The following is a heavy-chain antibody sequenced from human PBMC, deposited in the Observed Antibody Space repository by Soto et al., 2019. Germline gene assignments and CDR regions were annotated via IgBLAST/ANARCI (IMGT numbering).Heavy chain of an antibody. J-gene: IGHJ3*02. D-gene: IGHD6-13*01. CDR3: ARESIAAAGKPDDAFDI. Sequence: SETLSLTCAVSGGSISSGGYSWSWIRQPPGKGLEWIGYIYHSGSTYYNPSLKSRVTISVDRSKNQFSLKLSSVTAADTAVYYCARESIAAAGKPDDAFDIWGQGTMVTVSS. CDR1: GGSISSGGYS. V-gene: IGHV4-30-2*01. CDR2: IYHSGST.